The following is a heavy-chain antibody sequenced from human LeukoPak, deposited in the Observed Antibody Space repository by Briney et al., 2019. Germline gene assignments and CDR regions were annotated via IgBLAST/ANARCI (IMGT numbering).Heavy chain of an antibody. V-gene: IGHV2-5*02. CDR3: AHRPFIAAALGDAFDI. D-gene: IGHD6-13*01. J-gene: IGHJ3*02. CDR1: GFSLSTSGVG. CDR2: VYWDDDK. Sequence: SGPTLVNPTQTLTLTCTFSGFSLSTSGVGVGWIRQPPGKALEWLALVYWDDDKRYSPSLKSRLPITKDTSKNQVVLTMTNMDPVDTATYYCAHRPFIAAALGDAFDIWGQGTMVTVSS.